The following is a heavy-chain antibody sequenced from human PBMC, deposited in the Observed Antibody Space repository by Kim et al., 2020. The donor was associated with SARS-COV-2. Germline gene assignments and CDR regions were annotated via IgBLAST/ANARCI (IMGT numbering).Heavy chain of an antibody. CDR2: IDPDATRT. D-gene: IGHD6-19*01. CDR1: GFSFSSYW. V-gene: IGHV3-74*03. Sequence: GGSLRLSCAASGFSFSSYWVHWIRQSPGKGPIWIAQIDPDATRTTYIDSVRGRFTISRDNAENTLYLQLTSLRAEDTAVYYCATFIDGWWGWGQGTLVTVSS. CDR3: ATFIDGWWG. J-gene: IGHJ4*02.